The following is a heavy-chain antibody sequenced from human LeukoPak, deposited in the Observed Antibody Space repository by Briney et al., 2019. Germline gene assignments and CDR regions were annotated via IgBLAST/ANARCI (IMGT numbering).Heavy chain of an antibody. CDR1: GYSFTSYW. Sequence: GESLKISCKGSGYSFTSYWIGWVRQMPGRGLEWMGIIYPGDSDTRYSPSFQGQVTISADKSISTAYLRWSSLKASDTAMYYCARHGTYYYYGMDVWGQGTTVTVSS. CDR3: ARHGTYYYYGMDV. V-gene: IGHV5-51*01. D-gene: IGHD1-26*01. CDR2: IYPGDSDT. J-gene: IGHJ6*02.